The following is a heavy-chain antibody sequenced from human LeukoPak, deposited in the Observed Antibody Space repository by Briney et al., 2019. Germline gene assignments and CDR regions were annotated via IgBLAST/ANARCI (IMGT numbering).Heavy chain of an antibody. Sequence: GGSLRLSCAVSGFTVSSNYMSWVRQPPGKGLEWVSVIYSDSGGSTYYADSVKGRFTMSRDNSKNTLYLHMNSLRAEDTAVYYCARGFTHDYGDYFDYWGQGTLVTVSS. D-gene: IGHD4-17*01. V-gene: IGHV3-66*01. CDR1: GFTVSSNY. CDR3: ARGFTHDYGDYFDY. CDR2: IYSDSGGST. J-gene: IGHJ4*02.